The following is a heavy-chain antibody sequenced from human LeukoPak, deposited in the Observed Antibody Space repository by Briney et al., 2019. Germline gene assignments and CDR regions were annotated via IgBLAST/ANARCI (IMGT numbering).Heavy chain of an antibody. D-gene: IGHD2-15*01. CDR1: GASVSNYY. J-gene: IGHJ4*02. Sequence: SETLSLTCRVSGASVSNYYWSWIRQSPGKGLEWIGFFHYSGSTNYNPSLNSRVTTSIDTSMNQLSLTLVSVTAADTAVYFCARHHDGGPKLRLDFWGLGVLVTVPS. CDR3: ARHHDGGPKLRLDF. CDR2: FHYSGST. V-gene: IGHV4-59*08.